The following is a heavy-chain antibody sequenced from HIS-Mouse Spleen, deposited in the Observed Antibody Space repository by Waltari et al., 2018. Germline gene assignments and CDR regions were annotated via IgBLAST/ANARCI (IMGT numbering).Heavy chain of an antibody. CDR2: IYYSGST. D-gene: IGHD6-13*01. CDR1: GGSISSSCYY. J-gene: IGHJ2*01. CDR3: AREIPYSSSWYDWYFDL. Sequence: QLQLQESGPGLVKPSETLSVTCTVSGGSISSSCYYWGWIRHPPGKGMEWIGSIYYSGSTYYNPSLKSRVTISVDTSKNQFSLKLSSVTAADTAVYYCAREIPYSSSWYDWYFDLWGRGTLVTVSS. V-gene: IGHV4-39*07.